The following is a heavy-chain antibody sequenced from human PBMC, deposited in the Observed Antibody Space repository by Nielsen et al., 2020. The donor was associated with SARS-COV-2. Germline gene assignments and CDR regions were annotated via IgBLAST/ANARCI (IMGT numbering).Heavy chain of an antibody. D-gene: IGHD6-13*01. V-gene: IGHV5-51*01. CDR2: VYPGDSDT. CDR3: ARLQSSTGGGMDV. CDR1: GYNFPTQW. Sequence: GESLKISCKGSGYNFPTQWIGWVRQMPGKGLEWMGVVYPGDSDTRYSPSFQGQVIISFDKSITTAYLQWNSLQVSDSAMYYCARLQSSTGGGMDVWGQGTAVTVSS. J-gene: IGHJ6*02.